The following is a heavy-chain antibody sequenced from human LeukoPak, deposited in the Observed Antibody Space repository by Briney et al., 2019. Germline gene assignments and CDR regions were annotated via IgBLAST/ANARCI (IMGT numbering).Heavy chain of an antibody. CDR1: GFTFSSYS. V-gene: IGHV3-48*04. CDR2: ISSISSTN. CDR3: ARAGAYCSSTSCPNSYYYYMDV. Sequence: GGSLRPSCAASGFTFSSYSMNWVRKAPGKGLEWVSYISSISSTNYYADSVKGRFTISRDNAKNSLYLQMNSLRAEDTAVYYCARAGAYCSSTSCPNSYYYYMDVWGKGTTVTVSS. J-gene: IGHJ6*03. D-gene: IGHD2-2*01.